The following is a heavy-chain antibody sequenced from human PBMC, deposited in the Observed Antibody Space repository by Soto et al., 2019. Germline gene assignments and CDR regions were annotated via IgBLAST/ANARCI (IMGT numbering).Heavy chain of an antibody. Sequence: HPGGSLRLSCAASGFTFSSYGMHWVRQAPGKGLEWVAVISYDGSNKYYADSVKGRFTISRDNSKNTLYLQMNSLRAEDTAVYYCAKEGWKGGGYFDYWGQGTLVTVSS. D-gene: IGHD3-16*01. V-gene: IGHV3-30*18. CDR2: ISYDGSNK. J-gene: IGHJ4*02. CDR3: AKEGWKGGGYFDY. CDR1: GFTFSSYG.